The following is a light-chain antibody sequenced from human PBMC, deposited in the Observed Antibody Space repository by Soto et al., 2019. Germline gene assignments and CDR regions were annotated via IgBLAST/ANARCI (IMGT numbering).Light chain of an antibody. CDR1: QSVTSNY. V-gene: IGKV3-20*01. Sequence: EIVLTQSPGTLSLSPGERATLSCRASQSVTSNYLAWYQQKAGQAPRLLIYGASSRATGIPDRFSGSGSGTDFTLTISSLQPEDFATYSCQQSYNSPQTFGRGTKVDIK. J-gene: IGKJ1*01. CDR2: GAS. CDR3: QQSYNSPQT.